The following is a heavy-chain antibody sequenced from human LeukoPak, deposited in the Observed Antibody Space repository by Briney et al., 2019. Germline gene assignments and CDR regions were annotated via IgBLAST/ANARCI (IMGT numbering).Heavy chain of an antibody. Sequence: SETLSLTCTVSGGSISSGGYYWSWIRQHPGKGLEWIGYIYYSGSTYYNPSLKSRVTISVDTSKNRFSLKLSSVTAADTAVYYCAREHSAAFDIWGQGTMVTVSS. CDR3: AREHSAAFDI. CDR1: GGSISSGGYY. V-gene: IGHV4-31*03. J-gene: IGHJ3*02. CDR2: IYYSGST.